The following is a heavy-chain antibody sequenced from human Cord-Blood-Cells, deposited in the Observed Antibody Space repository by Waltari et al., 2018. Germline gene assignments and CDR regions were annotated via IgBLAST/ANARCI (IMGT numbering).Heavy chain of an antibody. V-gene: IGHV1-69*01. Sequence: VQSGAEVKKPGSSVKVSCKASAGTFSSYAISWVRQAPGHGLEWMGGIIPIFGTANYAQKFQGRVTITADESTSTAYMELSSLRSEDTAVYYCARDLVPAAILGAFDIWGQGTMVTVSS. CDR1: AGTFSSYA. CDR3: ARDLVPAAILGAFDI. J-gene: IGHJ3*02. CDR2: IIPIFGTA. D-gene: IGHD2-2*02.